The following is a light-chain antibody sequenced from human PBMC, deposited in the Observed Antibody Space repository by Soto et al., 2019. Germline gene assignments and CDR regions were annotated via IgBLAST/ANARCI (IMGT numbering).Light chain of an antibody. J-gene: IGLJ3*02. CDR1: TSNIAYNF. CDR2: EIN. CDR3: GTWDNSLSVVV. V-gene: IGLV1-51*01. Sequence: QSVLTQPPSVSAAPGQMVTISCSGSTSNIAYNFVSWYQQLPGTAPKLLIYEINKRPSGISARFSASRSGTSATLAITGLQTGDEAHYYCGTWDNSLSVVVFGGGTKLTVL.